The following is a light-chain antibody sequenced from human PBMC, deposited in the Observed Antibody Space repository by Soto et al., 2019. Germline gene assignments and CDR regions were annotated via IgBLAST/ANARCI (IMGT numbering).Light chain of an antibody. J-gene: IGKJ1*01. V-gene: IGKV3-20*01. CDR1: QSVGSNY. Sequence: EIVLTQSPGTLSLSPGERATLSCRASQSVGSNYLAWYQQKPGQAPRLLIYGASSRATGIPDRFSGSGSGTDFTLTISRLEPEDFAVYYCQQYGRSLWTFGQGTKVEI. CDR2: GAS. CDR3: QQYGRSLWT.